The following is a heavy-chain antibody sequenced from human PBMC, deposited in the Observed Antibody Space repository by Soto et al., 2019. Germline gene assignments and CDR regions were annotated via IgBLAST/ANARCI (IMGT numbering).Heavy chain of an antibody. V-gene: IGHV1-69*02. CDR2: IIPILGIA. CDR1: GGTFSSYT. Sequence: QVQLVQSGAEVKKPGSSVKVSCKASGGTFSSYTISWVRQAPGQGLEWMGRIIPILGIANYAQKSQGRVTITADKSTSTAYMELSSLRSEDTAVYYCARQARSYGMDVWGQGTTVTVSS. J-gene: IGHJ6*02. CDR3: ARQARSYGMDV.